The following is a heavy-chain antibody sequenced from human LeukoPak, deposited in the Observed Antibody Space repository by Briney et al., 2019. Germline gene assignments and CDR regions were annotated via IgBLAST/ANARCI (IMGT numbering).Heavy chain of an antibody. V-gene: IGHV3-7*01. J-gene: IGHJ4*02. D-gene: IGHD3-10*01. Sequence: GGSLRLSCAASRFTFSTYSMNWVRQAPGKGLEWVANIKQDGTEKYYVDSVKGRFTISRDNAKNSLSLQMNSLRVEDTAVYYCAKVAKYYYGSETYYFFEHWGQGTPVTASS. CDR2: IKQDGTEK. CDR3: AKVAKYYYGSETYYFFEH. CDR1: RFTFSTYS.